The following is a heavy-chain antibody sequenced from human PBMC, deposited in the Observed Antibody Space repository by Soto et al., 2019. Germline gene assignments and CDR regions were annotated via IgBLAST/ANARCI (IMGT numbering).Heavy chain of an antibody. Sequence: QITLKESGPTLVKPTQPLTLTCSFSGFSLSTNGVTVGWIRQPPGKALEWLAFIYWYNDERYSPSLQIRLTITNDTSKHAEALTLPNMDDVDKATYCFVHRLVNPDILQPWGQGTLVTVPS. V-gene: IGHV2-5*01. CDR1: GFSLSTNGVT. J-gene: IGHJ5*02. CDR3: VHRLVNPDILQP. D-gene: IGHD2-21*02. CDR2: IYWYNDE.